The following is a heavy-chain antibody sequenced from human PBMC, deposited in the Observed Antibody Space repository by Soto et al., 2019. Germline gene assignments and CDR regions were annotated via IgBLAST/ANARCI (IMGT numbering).Heavy chain of an antibody. CDR3: VKDLGPYHLNFEL. CDR2: ISYDGSNK. D-gene: IGHD2-2*01. Sequence: SLRLSCAASGFTFSSYAMHWVRQAPGKGLEWVAVISYDGSNKYYADSMKGRFTISRDNSKSTVFLQMSSLRPEDTAIYYCVKDLGPYHLNFELWGRGTLVTVSS. J-gene: IGHJ4*02. V-gene: IGHV3-30*14. CDR1: GFTFSSYA.